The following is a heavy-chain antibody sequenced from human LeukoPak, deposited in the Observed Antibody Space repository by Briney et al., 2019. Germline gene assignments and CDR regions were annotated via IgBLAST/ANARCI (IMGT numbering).Heavy chain of an antibody. D-gene: IGHD6-6*01. CDR2: INSDGRST. J-gene: IGHJ6*02. Sequence: GGSLRLSCAASGFTFSSCWMHWLRKAPGKGLVWVARINSDGRSTTYADSVKGRFTISRDNAKNTLDLQMNSLRAEDTAVYYCTRGSLIAGRLMDVWGPGTTVTVSS. CDR1: GFTFSSCW. V-gene: IGHV3-74*01. CDR3: TRGSLIAGRLMDV.